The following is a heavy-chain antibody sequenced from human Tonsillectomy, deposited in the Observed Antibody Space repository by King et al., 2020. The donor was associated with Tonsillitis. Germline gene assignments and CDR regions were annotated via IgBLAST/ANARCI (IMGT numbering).Heavy chain of an antibody. Sequence: PLQESGPGLVKPSETLSLTCTVSGGYISNYYWSWIRQPPGKGLEWIGYIHYSGRSNSNPSLKSRVTISADTSKNQFSLKLSSVTAADTAVYYFATSPEDYLDSSGYVGAFDMWGQGTMVSVSS. CDR2: IHYSGRS. D-gene: IGHD3-22*01. CDR1: GGYISNYY. V-gene: IGHV4-59*01. J-gene: IGHJ3*02. CDR3: ATSPEDYLDSSGYVGAFDM.